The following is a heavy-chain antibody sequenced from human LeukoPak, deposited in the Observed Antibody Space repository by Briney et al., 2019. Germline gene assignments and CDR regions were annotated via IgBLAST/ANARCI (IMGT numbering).Heavy chain of an antibody. D-gene: IGHD6-19*01. V-gene: IGHV3-48*01. CDR1: GFTFSSYS. Sequence: PGGSPRLSCAASGFTFSSYSMNWVRQAPGKGLEWVSYISSSSSTIYYADSVKGRFTISRDNAKNSLYLQMNSLRAEDTAVYYCARSKRIAVAGTVDYWGQGTLVTVSS. J-gene: IGHJ4*02. CDR2: ISSSSSTI. CDR3: ARSKRIAVAGTVDY.